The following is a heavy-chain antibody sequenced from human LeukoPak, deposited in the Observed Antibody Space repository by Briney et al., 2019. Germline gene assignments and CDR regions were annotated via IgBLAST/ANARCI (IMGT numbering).Heavy chain of an antibody. Sequence: GGSLRLSCAASGFTFSDYYMNWIRQAPGKGLEWVSYISTSGSTIYYADSVKGRFTISRDNAKNSLYMQMNSLRAEDTAVYYCARRRLSSSWYPDYFDYWGQGTLVTVSS. CDR1: GFTFSDYY. CDR2: ISTSGSTI. D-gene: IGHD6-13*01. V-gene: IGHV3-11*04. J-gene: IGHJ4*02. CDR3: ARRRLSSSWYPDYFDY.